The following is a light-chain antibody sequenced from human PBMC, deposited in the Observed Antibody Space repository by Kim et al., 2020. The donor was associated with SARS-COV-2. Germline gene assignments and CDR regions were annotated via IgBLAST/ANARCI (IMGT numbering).Light chain of an antibody. V-gene: IGKV3-11*01. J-gene: IGKJ2*04. CDR3: QQRSIWPPGS. Sequence: PGERATRSCRASQSVDISLAWYQQKPGQAPRLLIYDASNRATGIPARFSGSGSGTDFTLTISSLEPEDFAVYYCQQRSIWPPGSFGQGTKLEI. CDR2: DAS. CDR1: QSVDIS.